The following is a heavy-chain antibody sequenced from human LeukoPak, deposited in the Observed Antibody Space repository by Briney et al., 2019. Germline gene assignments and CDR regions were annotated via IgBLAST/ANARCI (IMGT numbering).Heavy chain of an antibody. Sequence: ASVKVSCKASGYTFTRNALNWVRQAPGQGLDWMGWINPNTGNPTYAQGFTGRFVFSLDASVSTAYLRITSLKAEDTAVYYCARTYYDFWSGYHKFDYWGQGTLVTVSS. V-gene: IGHV7-4-1*02. CDR3: ARTYYDFWSGYHKFDY. CDR1: GYTFTRNA. D-gene: IGHD3-3*01. J-gene: IGHJ4*02. CDR2: INPNTGNP.